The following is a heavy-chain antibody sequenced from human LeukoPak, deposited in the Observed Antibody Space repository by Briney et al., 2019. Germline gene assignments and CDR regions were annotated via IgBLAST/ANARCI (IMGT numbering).Heavy chain of an antibody. V-gene: IGHV4-61*02. J-gene: IGHJ6*03. CDR3: ARDRDIAVAGTGYYYYYMDV. Sequence: PSQTLSLTCTVSGGSISSGSYYWSWIRQPAGKGLEWIGRIYTSGSTNYNPSLKSRVTISVDTSKNQFSLKLSSVTAADTAVYYSARDRDIAVAGTGYYYYYMDVWGKGTTVTVSS. CDR2: IYTSGST. D-gene: IGHD6-19*01. CDR1: GGSISSGSYY.